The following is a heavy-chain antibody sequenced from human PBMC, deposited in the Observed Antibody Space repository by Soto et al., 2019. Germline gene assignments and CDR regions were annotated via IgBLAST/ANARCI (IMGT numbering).Heavy chain of an antibody. J-gene: IGHJ6*03. Sequence: QVQLQESGPGLVRPSETLSLTCTVSGGSFSSYYWTWIRQSPGKGLEWIGYIYYSGSTDYNPSLRGRLAISIDTSKYQFCLRLNSMTAADTAVYYCAGRDCSGTNCYYLDYYYMDVWGKGTTVTVSS. D-gene: IGHD2-2*01. V-gene: IGHV4-59*08. CDR1: GGSFSSYY. CDR2: IYYSGST. CDR3: AGRDCSGTNCYYLDYYYMDV.